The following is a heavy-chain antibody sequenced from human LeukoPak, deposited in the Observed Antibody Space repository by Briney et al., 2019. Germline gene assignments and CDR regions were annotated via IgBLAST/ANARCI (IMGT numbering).Heavy chain of an antibody. D-gene: IGHD6-13*01. CDR2: INPSGGST. CDR1: GYTFTSYY. J-gene: IGHJ4*02. V-gene: IGHV1-46*01. Sequence: GASVKVSCKASGYTFTSYYMHWVRQAPGQGLEWMGIINPSGGSTSYAQKFQGRVTMTRDTSTSTVYMELSSLRSEDTAVYYCARGRPQDSIAAASPPRNWGQGTLVTVSS. CDR3: ARGRPQDSIAAASPPRN.